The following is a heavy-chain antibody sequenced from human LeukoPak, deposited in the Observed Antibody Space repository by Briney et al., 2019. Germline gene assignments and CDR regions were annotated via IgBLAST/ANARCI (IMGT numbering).Heavy chain of an antibody. J-gene: IGHJ4*02. CDR3: TTDGPNYYDSTIDY. CDR2: IWYDGSNT. D-gene: IGHD3-22*01. Sequence: GGSLRLSCAASGFTFSTYGIHWVRQAPGKGLEWVALIWYDGSNTYYADSVKGRFTISRDDSKNTLYLQMNSLKTEDTAVYYCTTDGPNYYDSTIDYWGQGTLVTVSS. V-gene: IGHV3-33*01. CDR1: GFTFSTYG.